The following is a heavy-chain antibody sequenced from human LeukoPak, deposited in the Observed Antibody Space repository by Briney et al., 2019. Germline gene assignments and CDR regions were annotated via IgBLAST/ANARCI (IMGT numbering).Heavy chain of an antibody. CDR1: GGSISTYY. CDR2: IYYSGST. Sequence: SETLSLTCTVSGGSISTYYWSPIPQPPAQGLERIGYIYYSGSTNYNPSLKSRVTISVDTSKNQFSLKLSSVTAADTAVYYCARARGQYNWDYGRYFDYWGQGTLVTASS. V-gene: IGHV4-59*01. J-gene: IGHJ4*02. CDR3: ARARGQYNWDYGRYFDY. D-gene: IGHD1-7*01.